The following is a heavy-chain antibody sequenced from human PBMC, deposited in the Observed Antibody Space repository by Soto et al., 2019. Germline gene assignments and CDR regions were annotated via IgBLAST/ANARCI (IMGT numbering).Heavy chain of an antibody. CDR1: GFTFSSYS. CDR3: ASTDEWELGYFDY. D-gene: IGHD1-26*01. Sequence: GGSLRLSCAASGFTFSSYSMNWVRQAPGKGLEWVSSISSSSSYIYYADSVKGRFTISRDNAKNSLYLQMNSLRAEDTAVYYCASTDEWELGYFDYWGQGTLVTVSS. CDR2: ISSSSSYI. J-gene: IGHJ4*02. V-gene: IGHV3-21*01.